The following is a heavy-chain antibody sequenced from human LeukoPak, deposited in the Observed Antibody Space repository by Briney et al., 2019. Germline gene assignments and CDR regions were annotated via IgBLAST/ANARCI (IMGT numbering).Heavy chain of an antibody. CDR1: GFTFSRNA. V-gene: IGHV3-30-3*01. CDR3: ARDENTVATGPDY. Sequence: GRSLRLSCAASGFTFSRNAMHWVRQAPGKGLEWVAVISYDGSNKYYADSVKGRFTISRENSKNTLYLQMNSLRREDTAVYYCARDENTVATGPDYWGQGTLVTVSS. D-gene: IGHD5-12*01. J-gene: IGHJ4*02. CDR2: ISYDGSNK.